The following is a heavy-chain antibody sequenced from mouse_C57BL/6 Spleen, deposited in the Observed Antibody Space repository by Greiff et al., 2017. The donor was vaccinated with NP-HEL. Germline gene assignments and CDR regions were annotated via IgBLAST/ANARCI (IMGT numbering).Heavy chain of an antibody. CDR3: ARGGDYYDYDGYAMDY. Sequence: EVKLMESGGGLVKPGGSLKLSCAASGFTFSDYGMHWVRQAPEKGLEWVAYISSGSSTIYYADTVKGRFTISRDNAKNTLFLQMTSLRSEDTAMYYCARGGDYYDYDGYAMDYWGQGTSVTVSS. CDR1: GFTFSDYG. V-gene: IGHV5-17*01. J-gene: IGHJ4*01. CDR2: ISSGSSTI. D-gene: IGHD2-4*01.